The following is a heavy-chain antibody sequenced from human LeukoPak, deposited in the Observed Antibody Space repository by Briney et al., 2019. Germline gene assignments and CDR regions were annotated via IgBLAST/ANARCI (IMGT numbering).Heavy chain of an antibody. CDR1: GFTFSSYW. CDR2: INSDGSST. V-gene: IGHV3-74*01. J-gene: IGHJ4*02. Sequence: GGSLRLSCAASGFTFSSYWMHWVRQAPGKGLVWVSRINSDGSSTSYADSVKGRFTISRDNAKNTLYLQMNSLRAEDTAVYYRARDDSSGYDLDYWGQGTLVTVSS. CDR3: ARDDSSGYDLDY. D-gene: IGHD3-22*01.